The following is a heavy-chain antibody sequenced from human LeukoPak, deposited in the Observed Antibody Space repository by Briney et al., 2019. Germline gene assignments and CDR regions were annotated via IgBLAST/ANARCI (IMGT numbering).Heavy chain of an antibody. CDR2: INPSGGST. CDR3: AREQYYSDGSGYATLFDY. CDR1: GYTFTSYY. D-gene: IGHD3-22*01. Sequence: ASVKVSCKASGYTFTSYYMHWVRQAPGQGLEWMGIINPSGGSTSYAQKFQGRVTMTRDTYTSTVYMELSSLRSEDTAVHYCAREQYYSDGSGYATLFDYWGLGTLVTVSS. V-gene: IGHV1-46*01. J-gene: IGHJ4*02.